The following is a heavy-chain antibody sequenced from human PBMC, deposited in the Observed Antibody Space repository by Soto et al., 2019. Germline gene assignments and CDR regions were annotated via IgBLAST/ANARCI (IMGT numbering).Heavy chain of an antibody. CDR1: GGSISSYY. Sequence: TSETLSLTCTVSGGSISSYYWSWIRQPPGKGLEWIGYIYYSGSTNYNPSLKSRVTISVDTSKNQFSLKLSSVTAADTAVYYCAREGGYCSGGRCYGFDPWGQGTLVTVS. CDR3: AREGGYCSGGRCYGFDP. CDR2: IYYSGST. D-gene: IGHD2-15*01. J-gene: IGHJ5*02. V-gene: IGHV4-59*01.